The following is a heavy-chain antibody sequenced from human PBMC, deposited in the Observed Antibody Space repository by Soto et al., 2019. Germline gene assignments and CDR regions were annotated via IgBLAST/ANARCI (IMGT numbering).Heavy chain of an antibody. CDR2: IIPIFGTA. J-gene: IGHJ5*02. CDR1: GGTFSSYA. CDR3: ARPSRFYYDSSGQSAWFDP. Sequence: QVQLVQSGAEVKKPGSSVKVSCKASGGTFSSYAISWVRQAPGQGLEWMGGIIPIFGTANYAQKFQGRVTITADESTSTAYMELTSLRSEDTAVDYCARPSRFYYDSSGQSAWFDPWGQGTLVTVSS. D-gene: IGHD3-22*01. V-gene: IGHV1-69*12.